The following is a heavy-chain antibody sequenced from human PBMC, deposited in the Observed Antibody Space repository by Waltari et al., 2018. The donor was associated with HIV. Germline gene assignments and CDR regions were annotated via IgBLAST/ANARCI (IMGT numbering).Heavy chain of an antibody. CDR3: ARDLVVLRYFDWLSTYFDY. CDR2: IKSDGTIT. Sequence: EVQLVESGGGLVQTGGSLTLPCAASGFSFSSYWLHWVRHAPGKGLVWFSRIKSDGTITTYADSVKGRFTISRDNAKNTLFLQMNSLRAEDTAIYYCARDLVVLRYFDWLSTYFDYWGQGTLVTVSS. J-gene: IGHJ4*02. CDR1: GFSFSSYW. V-gene: IGHV3-74*01. D-gene: IGHD3-9*01.